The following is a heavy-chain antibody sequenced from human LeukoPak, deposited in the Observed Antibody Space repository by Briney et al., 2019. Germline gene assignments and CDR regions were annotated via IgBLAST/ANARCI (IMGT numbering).Heavy chain of an antibody. Sequence: ASVKVSCKASGYTFTGYYMHWVRQAPGQGLEWMGWINPDNGGTNYAQKFQGRVTITADKSTSTAYMELSSLRSEDTAVYYCARDRSSIYCSGGSCYYNWFDPWGQGTLVTVSS. J-gene: IGHJ5*02. CDR1: GYTFTGYY. CDR3: ARDRSSIYCSGGSCYYNWFDP. D-gene: IGHD2-15*01. V-gene: IGHV1-2*02. CDR2: INPDNGGT.